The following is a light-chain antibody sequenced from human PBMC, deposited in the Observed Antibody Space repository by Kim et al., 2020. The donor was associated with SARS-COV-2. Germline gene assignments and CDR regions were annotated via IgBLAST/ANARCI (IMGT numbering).Light chain of an antibody. Sequence: GQGVTISYSGGDSNIANTYVYWYQQLPGAAPKLLIYGNTQRPSGVPDRFSGSKSGTSASLAISELRPEDEADYYCAAWDASLSARLFGGGTQLTVL. V-gene: IGLV1-47*02. CDR1: DSNIANTY. CDR3: AAWDASLSARL. CDR2: GNT. J-gene: IGLJ2*01.